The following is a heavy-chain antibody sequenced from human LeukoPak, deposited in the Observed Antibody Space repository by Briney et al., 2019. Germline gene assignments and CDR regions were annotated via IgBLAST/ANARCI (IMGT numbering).Heavy chain of an antibody. CDR3: ARRETYSSSSSGKRNWFDP. CDR1: GGSFSGYY. J-gene: IGHJ5*02. CDR2: INHSGST. Sequence: SETLTLTCAVYGGSFSGYYWSWIRQPPGKGLEWIGEINHSGSTNYNPSLKSRVTISVDTSKNQFSLKLSSVTAADTAVYYCARRETYSSSSSGKRNWFDPWGQGTLVTVSS. V-gene: IGHV4-34*01. D-gene: IGHD6-13*01.